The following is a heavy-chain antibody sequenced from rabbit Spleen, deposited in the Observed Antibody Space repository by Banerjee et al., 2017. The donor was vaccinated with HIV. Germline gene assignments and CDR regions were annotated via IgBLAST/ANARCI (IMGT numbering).Heavy chain of an antibody. CDR3: VRARPYPFVL. CDR1: GFDFSKYG. CDR2: IDPIFGIS. J-gene: IGHJ4*01. Sequence: QEQLVESGGGLVQPGGSLTLTCTASGFDFSKYGVTCGRQAPGKGLVWIGNIDPIFGISSYATCVNGRFTFSSHDAQNTRYLQLSSLTAAGTAAYFCVRARPYPFVLWGPGTLVTVS. D-gene: IGHD1-1*01. V-gene: IGHV1S47*01.